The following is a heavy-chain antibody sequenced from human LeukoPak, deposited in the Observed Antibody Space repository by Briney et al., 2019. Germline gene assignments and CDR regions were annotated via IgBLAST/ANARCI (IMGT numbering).Heavy chain of an antibody. D-gene: IGHD2-2*01. J-gene: IGHJ4*02. CDR3: ARPLEGCTSTSCYLIY. Sequence: LGESLKISCKGSGYSFTSNWIGWVRQMPGKGLEWMGVIYPGDAGTLYRRSFQGQITISAAKSISTAYLQSSSLKASDTAMYYCARPLEGCTSTSCYLIYWGQGTLVTVSS. V-gene: IGHV5-51*01. CDR1: GYSFTSNW. CDR2: IYPGDAGT.